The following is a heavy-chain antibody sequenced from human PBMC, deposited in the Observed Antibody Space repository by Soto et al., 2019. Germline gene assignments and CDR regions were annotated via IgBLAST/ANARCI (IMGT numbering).Heavy chain of an antibody. D-gene: IGHD6-19*01. CDR2: VSHDGRNT. Sequence: VQLVESGGGVVQPGRSLRLSCAASGFTFSDYAMHWVLQAPGKGLEWVAVVSHDGRNTHYADSVKGRFTISRDSSKNTVSLEMTSLRAEDTAVYYCAKGVRQWLVTSDFNYWGQGALVTVSS. CDR3: AKGVRQWLVTSDFNY. CDR1: GFTFSDYA. V-gene: IGHV3-30*18. J-gene: IGHJ4*02.